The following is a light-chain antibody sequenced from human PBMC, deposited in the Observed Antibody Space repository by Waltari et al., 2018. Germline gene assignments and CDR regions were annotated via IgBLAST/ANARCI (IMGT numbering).Light chain of an antibody. V-gene: IGLV1-44*01. J-gene: IGLJ2*01. CDR2: SNN. CDR3: ATWDDSLIGLV. Sequence: QSVLTPPPPASATPGQTVIISCSGRRSNIGSNTVNWYQQLPGTAPKLLILSNNERPSGVPGRFSGSKSGTSASLAISGLQSEDEADYYCATWDDSLIGLVFGGGTKLTVL. CDR1: RSNIGSNT.